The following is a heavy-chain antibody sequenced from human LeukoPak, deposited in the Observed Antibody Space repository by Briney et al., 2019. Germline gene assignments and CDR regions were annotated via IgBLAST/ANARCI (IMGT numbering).Heavy chain of an antibody. Sequence: GGSLRLSCAVSGITLSSYAMSWVRQAPGKGLEWVSAISGSGGSTYYADSVKGRFTISRDNSKNTLYLQMNSLRAEDTAVYYCANSFPVGDYSLDYWGQGTLVTVSS. D-gene: IGHD4-11*01. CDR2: ISGSGGST. J-gene: IGHJ4*02. V-gene: IGHV3-23*01. CDR1: GITLSSYA. CDR3: ANSFPVGDYSLDY.